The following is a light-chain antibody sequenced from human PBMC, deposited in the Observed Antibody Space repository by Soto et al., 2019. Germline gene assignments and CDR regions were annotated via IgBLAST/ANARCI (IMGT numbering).Light chain of an antibody. V-gene: IGKV3-20*01. J-gene: IGKJ1*01. CDR2: GAS. Sequence: EIVLPLSPGTLSFSPGARATLSCRASQSVGSSHLAWYQQKPGQAPSLLIYGASSRATGIPDRFSGSGSGTDFTLTISRLESEDFAVYYCQQYGSAPWAFGQGTKVDIK. CDR1: QSVGSSH. CDR3: QQYGSAPWA.